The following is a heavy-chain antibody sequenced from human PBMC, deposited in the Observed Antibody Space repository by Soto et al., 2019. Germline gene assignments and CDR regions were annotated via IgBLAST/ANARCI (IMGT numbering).Heavy chain of an antibody. Sequence: SVKVSCKASGGTFSSCAISWVRQAPGQGLEWVGGIIPIFGTANYAQKFQGRVTITADESTSTAYMELSSLRSEDTAVYYCARDRGDYNFDYWGQGTLVTVSS. D-gene: IGHD3-10*01. CDR1: GGTFSSCA. J-gene: IGHJ4*02. CDR3: ARDRGDYNFDY. CDR2: IIPIFGTA. V-gene: IGHV1-69*13.